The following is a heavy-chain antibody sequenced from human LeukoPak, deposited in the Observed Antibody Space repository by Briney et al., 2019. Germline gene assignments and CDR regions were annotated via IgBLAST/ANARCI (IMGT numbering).Heavy chain of an antibody. CDR2: ISAFNGRT. CDR3: AREYRADYIYFAP. Sequence: ASVKVSCKASGHTFTGLDFSWMRQTPGQGLEWLGWISAFNGRTSYGQGLQGRLTLTTDTSASTAYMELRSLTPDDTAVYYCAREYRADYIYFAPWGQGTLVTVSS. D-gene: IGHD3-16*01. J-gene: IGHJ5*02. V-gene: IGHV1-18*01. CDR1: GHTFTGLD.